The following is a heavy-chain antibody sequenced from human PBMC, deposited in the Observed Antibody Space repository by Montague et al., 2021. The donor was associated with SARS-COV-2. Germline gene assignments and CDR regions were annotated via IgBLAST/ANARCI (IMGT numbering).Heavy chain of an antibody. V-gene: IGHV3-30*18. Sequence: SLRLSCAASAGAAFILNNHGIHWVRQAPGKGLEWVAVMGSDGSTQYYADSVKGRFTVSRDKTKNTVFLQMNNVGAEDTAVYFRAKEISQHVGGWYFDYWGQGTLVTASS. CDR3: AKEISQHVGGWYFDY. J-gene: IGHJ4*02. CDR1: AGAAFILNNHG. CDR2: MGSDGSTQ. D-gene: IGHD6-19*01.